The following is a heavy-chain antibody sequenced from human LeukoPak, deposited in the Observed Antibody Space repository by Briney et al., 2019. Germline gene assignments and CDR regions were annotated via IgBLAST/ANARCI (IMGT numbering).Heavy chain of an antibody. CDR3: ARRFPTRKYFDY. CDR1: GFSLHTDGGG. J-gene: IGHJ4*02. V-gene: IGHV2-5*02. Sequence: SGPTLVNPTQTLTLTCTFSGFSLHTDGGGVGWIRQPPGKALEWLALIYWDDGKRYSPSLKRRLTITKDTSKNQVVLTMTYMDPVDTATYYCARRFPTRKYFDYWGQGTLVTASS. D-gene: IGHD1-14*01. CDR2: IYWDDGK.